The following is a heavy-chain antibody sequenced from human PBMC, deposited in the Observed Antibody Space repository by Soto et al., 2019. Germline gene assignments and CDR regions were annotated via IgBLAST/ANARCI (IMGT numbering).Heavy chain of an antibody. V-gene: IGHV1-18*01. D-gene: IGHD3-10*01. J-gene: IGHJ5*02. CDR1: GYTFTNYG. CDR3: ARGVGSGSYYNQYNWFDP. Sequence: QVQLVQSGGEVKKPGASVKVSCKASGYTFTNYGISWVRQAPGQGLEWMGWINVYNGNTKYAQKVQGRVTMTTDTATSTAYTERRSLRSDDTAVYYCARGVGSGSYYNQYNWFDPWGQGTLVTVSS. CDR2: INVYNGNT.